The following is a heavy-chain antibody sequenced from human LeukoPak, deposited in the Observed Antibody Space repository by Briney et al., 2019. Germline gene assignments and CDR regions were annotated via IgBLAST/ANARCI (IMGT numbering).Heavy chain of an antibody. Sequence: GGSLRLSCAASVFTFSSHTMNWVRQAPGKGLEWVSSISSSSSYIYYADSVKGRFTISRDNAKNSLYLRMNSLRAEDTAVYYCARNYDFWSGYFNSVDSWGQGTLVTVSS. CDR1: VFTFSSHT. CDR2: ISSSSSYI. CDR3: ARNYDFWSGYFNSVDS. V-gene: IGHV3-21*01. D-gene: IGHD3-3*01. J-gene: IGHJ5*01.